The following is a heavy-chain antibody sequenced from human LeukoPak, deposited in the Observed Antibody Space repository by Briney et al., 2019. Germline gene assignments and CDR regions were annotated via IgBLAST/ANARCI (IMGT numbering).Heavy chain of an antibody. CDR1: GFTFSSYA. Sequence: GRSLRLSCAASGFTFSSYAMHWVRQAPGKGLEWVAVISYDGSNKYYADSVKGRFTISKDNSKNTLYLQMNSLRAEDTAVYYCARDRSPGNFDYWGQGTLGTVSS. V-gene: IGHV3-30*04. J-gene: IGHJ4*02. D-gene: IGHD3-10*01. CDR3: ARDRSPGNFDY. CDR2: ISYDGSNK.